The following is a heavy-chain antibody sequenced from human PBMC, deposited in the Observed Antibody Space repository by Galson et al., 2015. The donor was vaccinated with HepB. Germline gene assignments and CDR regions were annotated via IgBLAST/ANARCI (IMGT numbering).Heavy chain of an antibody. CDR1: GGSISSYY. Sequence: ETLSLTCTVSGGSISSYYWSWIRQPPGKGLEWIGYIYYSGSTNYNPSLKSRVTISVDTSKNQFSLKLSSVTAADTAVYYCARVERSPGFLEWLPNDAFDIWGQGTMVTVSS. V-gene: IGHV4-59*01. CDR3: ARVERSPGFLEWLPNDAFDI. CDR2: IYYSGST. J-gene: IGHJ3*02. D-gene: IGHD3-3*01.